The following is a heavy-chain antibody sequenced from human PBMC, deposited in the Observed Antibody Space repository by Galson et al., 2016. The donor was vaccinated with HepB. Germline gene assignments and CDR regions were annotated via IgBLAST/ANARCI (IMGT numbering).Heavy chain of an antibody. CDR3: VEARGVAGLAFDI. CDR1: GFIFSSFE. CDR2: ISTSGNTV. D-gene: IGHD1-1*01. Sequence: SLRLSCAASGFIFSSFEINWVRQTPGKGLDWVSSISTSGNTVYFADSVKGRFTISGDDAKNSLYLQMNSLRAEDTAVYYCVEARGVAGLAFDIWGRGTMVTVSS. J-gene: IGHJ3*02. V-gene: IGHV3-48*03.